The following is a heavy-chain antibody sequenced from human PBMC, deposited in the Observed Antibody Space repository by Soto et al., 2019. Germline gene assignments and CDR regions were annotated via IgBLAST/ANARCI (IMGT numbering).Heavy chain of an antibody. CDR2: TYYRSTWTN. CDR1: GDSVSSSSAA. D-gene: IGHD3-16*01. Sequence: SQTLSLTCAISGDSVSSSSAAWSWLRQSPSRGLEWLGRTYYRSTWTNDYARSVKSRITINPDTVENQFSLQLSSVTPEDTAVYYCAGVSSFRGMGVWGQGTSVTVSS. CDR3: AGVSSFRGMGV. V-gene: IGHV6-1*01. J-gene: IGHJ6*02.